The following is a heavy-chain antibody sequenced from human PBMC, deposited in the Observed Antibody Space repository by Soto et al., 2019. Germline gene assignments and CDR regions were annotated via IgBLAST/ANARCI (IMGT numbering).Heavy chain of an antibody. CDR1: GFSLSTSAVG. Sequence: QITLKESGPTLVKPTQPLTLTCTFSGFSLSTSAVGVGWIRQPPGKALEWLAVIFWNDDKRSSPSLKSRLTITKDSAKNQVVLTMTNLDPVNTGTYYCARRRGATATGGAFDPWGQGPLVTVSS. J-gene: IGHJ5*02. V-gene: IGHV2-5*01. CDR2: IFWNDDK. CDR3: ARRRGATATGGAFDP. D-gene: IGHD4-17*01.